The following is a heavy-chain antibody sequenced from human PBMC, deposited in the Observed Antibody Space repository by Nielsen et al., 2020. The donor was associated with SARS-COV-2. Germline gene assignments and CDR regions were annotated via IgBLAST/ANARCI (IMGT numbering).Heavy chain of an antibody. J-gene: IGHJ3*02. CDR1: GGTFSSYA. V-gene: IGHV1-69*13. D-gene: IGHD1-26*01. CDR2: IIPIFGTA. Sequence: SVKVSCKASGGTFSSYAISWVRQAPGQGLEWMGGIIPIFGTANYAQKFQGRVTITADESTSTAYMELSSLRSEDTAVYYCARVGSYYLDAFDIWGQGTMVTVSS. CDR3: ARVGSYYLDAFDI.